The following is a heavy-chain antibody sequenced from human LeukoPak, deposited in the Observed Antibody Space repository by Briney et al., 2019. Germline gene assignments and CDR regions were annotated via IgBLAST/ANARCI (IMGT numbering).Heavy chain of an antibody. V-gene: IGHV4-34*01. D-gene: IGHD3-22*01. CDR2: INHSGST. Sequence: PSETLSLTCSVYGGSFRGYYWSWIRQPPRKGLEWIGEINHSGSTNYNPSLKSRVTISVDPYKNQFSLKLSSVTAADTAVYYCARSNYDSSGYLFDYWGQGTLVTVSS. J-gene: IGHJ4*02. CDR1: GGSFRGYY. CDR3: ARSNYDSSGYLFDY.